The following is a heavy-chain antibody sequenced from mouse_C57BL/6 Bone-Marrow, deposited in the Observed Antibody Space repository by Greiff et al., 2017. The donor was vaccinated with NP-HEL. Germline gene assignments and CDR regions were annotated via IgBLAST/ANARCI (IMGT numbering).Heavy chain of an antibody. V-gene: IGHV8-8*01. CDR2: IWWDDDK. CDR3: ARIGNTVVATDFDV. Sequence: QVTLKVSGPGILQPSQSLSLSCSFSGFSLSTFGMGVGWIRQPSGMGLEWLAHIWWDDDKYYNPALKSRPSISKDTSKNQVIRKIANVDTADTATDYCARIGNTVVATDFDVWGTGTTVTVSS. CDR1: GFSLSTFGMG. J-gene: IGHJ1*03. D-gene: IGHD1-1*01.